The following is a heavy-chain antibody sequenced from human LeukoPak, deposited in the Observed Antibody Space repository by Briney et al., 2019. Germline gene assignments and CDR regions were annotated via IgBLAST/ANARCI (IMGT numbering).Heavy chain of an antibody. CDR1: GGSIVSSTFY. Sequence: PSETLSLTCSVSGGSIVSSTFYWGWVRQPPGKGLEWIGIIHHSGSTYYNSSQKSRVTISVDTSKNTLSLKLNSVTAADTAVYYCARENWRDGYVGSKWGQGTLVTVSS. J-gene: IGHJ4*02. CDR3: ARENWRDGYVGSK. V-gene: IGHV4-39*07. D-gene: IGHD5-24*01. CDR2: IHHSGST.